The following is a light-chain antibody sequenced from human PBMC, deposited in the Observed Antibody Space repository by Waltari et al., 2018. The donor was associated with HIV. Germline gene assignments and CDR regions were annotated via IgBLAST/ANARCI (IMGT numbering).Light chain of an antibody. J-gene: IGLJ2*01. CDR3: QAWDSSTVV. Sequence: SYELTQPPSVSVSPGQTASITCSGDKLGDKNVCWYQKKPGQSPELVIYQDSKRPSGIPERFSGSNSGNTATLTIRGTQAMDEADYYCQAWDSSTVVFGGGTNLTVL. CDR1: KLGDKN. V-gene: IGLV3-1*01. CDR2: QDS.